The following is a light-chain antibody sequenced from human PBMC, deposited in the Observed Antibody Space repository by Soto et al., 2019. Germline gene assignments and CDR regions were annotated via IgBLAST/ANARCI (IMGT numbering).Light chain of an antibody. CDR2: EVN. Sequence: QSALTQPPSASGSPGQSVTISCTGTSSDVGGYNYVSWYQQHPGKAPKLMIYEVNKRPSGVPDRFSGSKSGNAASLTVSGLQAEDEADYYCISYAGRSNGFGTGNKLAV. CDR1: SSDVGGYNY. CDR3: ISYAGRSNG. V-gene: IGLV2-8*01. J-gene: IGLJ1*01.